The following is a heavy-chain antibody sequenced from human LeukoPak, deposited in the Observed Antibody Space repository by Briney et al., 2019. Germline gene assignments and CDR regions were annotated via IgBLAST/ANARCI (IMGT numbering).Heavy chain of an antibody. J-gene: IGHJ4*02. V-gene: IGHV1-2*06. CDR3: ARETYNGRYYYFDY. CDR2: INPKSGGT. D-gene: IGHD1-26*01. CDR1: GYTFIDYY. Sequence: ASVKVSCKAYGYTFIDYYIHWVRQAPGQGLEWMGRINPKSGGTNHAQKFQGRVTKTRDTSISTAYMELSSLRSDDTAVYFCARETYNGRYYYFDYWGQGTLVTVSS.